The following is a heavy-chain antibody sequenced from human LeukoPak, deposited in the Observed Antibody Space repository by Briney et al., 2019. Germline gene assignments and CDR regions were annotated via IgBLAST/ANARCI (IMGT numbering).Heavy chain of an antibody. D-gene: IGHD2-15*01. CDR2: IIPNFGTA. Sequence: ASVKVSFKASGGTFSSYAISWVRQAPGQGLEWMGGIIPNFGTANYAQKFQGRVTITTDESTSTAYMELSSLRSEDTAVYYCARAIPQYCSGGSCYLGGGGAFDIWGQGTMVTVSS. V-gene: IGHV1-69*05. J-gene: IGHJ3*02. CDR3: ARAIPQYCSGGSCYLGGGGAFDI. CDR1: GGTFSSYA.